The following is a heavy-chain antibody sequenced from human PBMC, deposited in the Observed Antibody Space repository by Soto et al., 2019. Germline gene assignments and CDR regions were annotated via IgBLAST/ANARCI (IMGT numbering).Heavy chain of an antibody. D-gene: IGHD3-10*01. CDR3: ARVGAEHDYGDY. Sequence: QVQLVQSGAEVKKPGSSVKVSCKASGGTFSSYTISWVRQAPGQGLEWMGRIIPILGIANYAQQFQGRVTITADKSTSTAYMELSSLRYEDTAVYYCARVGAEHDYGDYWGQGTLVTVSS. V-gene: IGHV1-69*02. CDR2: IIPILGIA. CDR1: GGTFSSYT. J-gene: IGHJ4*02.